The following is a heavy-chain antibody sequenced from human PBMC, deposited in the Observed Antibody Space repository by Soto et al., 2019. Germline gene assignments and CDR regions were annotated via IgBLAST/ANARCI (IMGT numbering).Heavy chain of an antibody. V-gene: IGHV3-48*01. CDR2: ISSSSSTI. Sequence: GGSLRLSCAASGFTFSSYSMNWVRQAPGKGLEWVSYISSSSSTIYYADSVKGRFTISRDNAKNSLYLQMNSLRAEDTAVYYCARDSMYYDSSGYYRGSFDYWGQGTLVTVSS. J-gene: IGHJ4*02. D-gene: IGHD3-22*01. CDR3: ARDSMYYDSSGYYRGSFDY. CDR1: GFTFSSYS.